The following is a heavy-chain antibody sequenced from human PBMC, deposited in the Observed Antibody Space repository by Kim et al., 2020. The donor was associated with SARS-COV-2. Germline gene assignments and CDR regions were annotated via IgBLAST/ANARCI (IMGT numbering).Heavy chain of an antibody. CDR1: GFTFSDYA. V-gene: IGHV3-23*01. J-gene: IGHJ4*02. CDR2: ISGSGDTT. Sequence: GGSLRLSCAASGFTFSDYAMTWVRQAPGKGLELVSIISGSGDTTYYIDSVKGRFTISRDNSKNTVSLQMNSLRADDTAVYFCAKRYLATGTPFDYWGQGTLVTVSS. D-gene: IGHD3-9*01. CDR3: AKRYLATGTPFDY.